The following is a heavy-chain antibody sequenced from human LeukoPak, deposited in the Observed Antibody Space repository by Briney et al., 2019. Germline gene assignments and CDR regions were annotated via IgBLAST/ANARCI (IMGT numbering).Heavy chain of an antibody. V-gene: IGHV1-24*01. Sequence: ASVKVSCNVSGYTLTELSMHWVRQAPGKGLEWMGGFDPEDGETIYAQKFQGRVTMTEDTSTDTAYMELSSLRSEDTAVYYCATRTTIYGVVNPYYFDYWGQGTLVTVSS. CDR2: FDPEDGET. CDR1: GYTLTELS. J-gene: IGHJ4*02. D-gene: IGHD3-3*01. CDR3: ATRTTIYGVVNPYYFDY.